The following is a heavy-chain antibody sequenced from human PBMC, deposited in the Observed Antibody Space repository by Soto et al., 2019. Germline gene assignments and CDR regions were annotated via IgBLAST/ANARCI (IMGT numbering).Heavy chain of an antibody. J-gene: IGHJ5*02. V-gene: IGHV4-39*01. D-gene: IGHD6-13*01. CDR2: IYYSGRT. Sequence: QPPGKGLEWIGSIYYSGRTYYTPSLKSRVTISVDTSKNQFSLRLTSLTAADTAVYYCARLEQQLSWFGPSSQGTLVTVSS. CDR3: ARLEQQLSWFGP.